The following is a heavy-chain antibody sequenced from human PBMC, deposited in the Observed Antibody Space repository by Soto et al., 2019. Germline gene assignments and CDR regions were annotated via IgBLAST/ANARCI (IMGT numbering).Heavy chain of an antibody. V-gene: IGHV4-30-2*01. CDR1: GGSISSGGYS. Sequence: SETLSLTCAVSGGSISSGGYSWSWIRQPPGKGLEWIGYIYHSGSTYYNPSLKSRVTISVDRSKNQFSLKLSSVTAADTAVYYCARALIVVVQAAPPEPYYYYGMDVWGQGTTVTRLL. CDR2: IYHSGST. D-gene: IGHD2-2*01. J-gene: IGHJ6*02. CDR3: ARALIVVVQAAPPEPYYYYGMDV.